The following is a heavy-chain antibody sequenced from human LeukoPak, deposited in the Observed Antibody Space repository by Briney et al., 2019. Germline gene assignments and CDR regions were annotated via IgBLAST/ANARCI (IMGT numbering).Heavy chain of an antibody. CDR2: IYYSGST. CDR1: GGSISSSSYY. J-gene: IGHJ4*02. D-gene: IGHD6-19*01. V-gene: IGHV4-39*01. CDR3: ARRPRGSGRPY. Sequence: NPSETLSLTCTVSGGSISSSSYYWGWIRQPPGKGLEWIGSIYYSGSTYYNPSLKSRVTISVDTSKNQFSLKLSSVTAADTAVYYCARRPRGSGRPYWGQGTLVTVSS.